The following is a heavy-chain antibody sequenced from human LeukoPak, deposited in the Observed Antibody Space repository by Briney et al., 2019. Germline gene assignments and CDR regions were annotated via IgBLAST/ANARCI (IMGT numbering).Heavy chain of an antibody. CDR1: VGSFSGYY. CDR2: INHSGST. Sequence: PSETLSLTCAVYVGSFSGYYWSWIRQPPGKGLEWIGEINHSGSTNYNPSLKSRVTISVDTSKNQFSLKLSSVTAADTAVYYCASIAAPRWGQGTMVTASS. CDR3: ASIAAPR. D-gene: IGHD6-13*01. J-gene: IGHJ3*01. V-gene: IGHV4-34*01.